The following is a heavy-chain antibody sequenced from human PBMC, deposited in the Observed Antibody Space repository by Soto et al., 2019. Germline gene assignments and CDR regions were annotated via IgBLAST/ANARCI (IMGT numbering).Heavy chain of an antibody. D-gene: IGHD3-16*01. CDR1: GFTFSSYW. Sequence: QLVESGGGLVEPGGSLRLSCAASGFTFSSYWLHWVRQAPGEGLVWVSRINPDGGRTNYADSVKGRFTISRDNAKNTLYLQMDSLRAEDTAVYYCARVKLGSYVWVAPWGQGTLVTVS. CDR3: ARVKLGSYVWVAP. J-gene: IGHJ5*02. V-gene: IGHV3-74*01. CDR2: INPDGGRT.